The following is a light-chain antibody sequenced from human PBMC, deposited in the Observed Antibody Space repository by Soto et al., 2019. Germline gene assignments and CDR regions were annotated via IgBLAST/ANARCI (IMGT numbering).Light chain of an antibody. Sequence: DIPITQSPSTLSASVRDRVTITCRASQSISSWLAWYQQKPGKAPKLLIYDASSLESGVPSRFSGRGSGTEFTLTISSLQPDDFATYYCQQYNSYWTFGQGTKV. CDR3: QQYNSYWT. J-gene: IGKJ1*01. CDR1: QSISSW. V-gene: IGKV1-5*01. CDR2: DAS.